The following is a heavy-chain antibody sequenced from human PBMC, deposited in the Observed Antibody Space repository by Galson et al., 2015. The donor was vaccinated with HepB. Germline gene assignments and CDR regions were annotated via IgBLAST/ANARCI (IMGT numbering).Heavy chain of an antibody. V-gene: IGHV3-73*01. CDR3: RSMTTVTRGRDY. D-gene: IGHD4-17*01. J-gene: IGHJ4*02. Sequence: SLRLSCAASGFTFSGSAMHWVRQASGKGLEWVGRIRSKANSYATAYAASVKGRFTISRDDSKNTAYLQMNSLKTEDTAVYYCRSMTTVTRGRDYWGQGTLVTVSS. CDR1: GFTFSGSA. CDR2: IRSKANSYAT.